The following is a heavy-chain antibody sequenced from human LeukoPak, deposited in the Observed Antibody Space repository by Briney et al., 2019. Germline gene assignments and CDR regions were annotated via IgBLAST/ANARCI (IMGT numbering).Heavy chain of an antibody. D-gene: IGHD6-13*01. J-gene: IGHJ4*02. CDR3: AKALAADGTTRFPIKYFFDY. Sequence: ASVKVSCKASGYTFTGYYMHWVRQAPGQGLEWMGWINSNSCVTNNAQKGQGRVTMTRDTTSSTAYMELSRLRSDDTAVYFCAKALAADGTTRFPIKYFFDYWGQGTLVTVSS. CDR2: INSNSCVT. CDR1: GYTFTGYY. V-gene: IGHV1-2*02.